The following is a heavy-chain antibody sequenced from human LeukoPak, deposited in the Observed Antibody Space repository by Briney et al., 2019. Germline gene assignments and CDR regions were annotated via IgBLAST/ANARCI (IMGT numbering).Heavy chain of an antibody. J-gene: IGHJ4*02. V-gene: IGHV4-39*01. D-gene: IGHD5-24*01. CDR3: ARLHAYRNTFDY. CDR2: IYYSGTT. Sequence: SETLSHTCTVTGGSSSSSSEYWGWRRQSPWKGLEWIGSIYYSGTTYYSPSLKSRVTISVDTSKNQFSLELSSVTAAYTAVYYCARLHAYRNTFDYWGQGTLVTVSS. CDR1: GGSSSSSSEY.